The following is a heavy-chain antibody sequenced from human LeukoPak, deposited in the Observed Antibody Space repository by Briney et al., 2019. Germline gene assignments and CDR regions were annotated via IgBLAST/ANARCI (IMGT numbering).Heavy chain of an antibody. CDR1: GGSISGDY. CDR3: ARKVLNNWFDP. V-gene: IGHV4-4*07. J-gene: IGHJ5*02. Sequence: SETLSLTCTVSGGSISGDYWSWIQRSAGKGLEWIGRIHNSGSTNYNPSLNSRVTMSIDTSKNQFSLKLSSVTAADTAVYYCARKVLNNWFDPWGQGTLVTVPS. CDR2: IHNSGST.